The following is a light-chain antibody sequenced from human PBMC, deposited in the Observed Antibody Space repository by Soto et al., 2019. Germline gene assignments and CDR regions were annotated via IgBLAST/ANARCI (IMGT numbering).Light chain of an antibody. CDR1: NIGSKR. CDR2: DDS. V-gene: IGLV3-21*02. Sequence: SYELTQPHSVSVATAQTGPRISCGGNNIGSKRVHWYQQKPGQAPVLVVYDDSDRPSGIPERFSGSNSGNTATLTISRVEAGDEADYYCQVWDSTSDHYVFGTGTRSPS. CDR3: QVWDSTSDHYV. J-gene: IGLJ1*01.